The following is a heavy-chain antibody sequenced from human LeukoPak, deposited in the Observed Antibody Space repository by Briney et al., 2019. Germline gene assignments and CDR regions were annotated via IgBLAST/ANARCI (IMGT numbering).Heavy chain of an antibody. J-gene: IGHJ4*02. CDR2: LYYSGST. Sequence: SETLSLTCTVSGGSISNSTYYWGWIRQPPGKGLEWIGSLYYSGSTYYNPSLKSRVTISVDTSKNQFSLKLSSVTAADTAVYYCARHSASLWFGELLGYFDYWGQGTLVTVSS. D-gene: IGHD3-10*01. CDR1: GGSISNSTYY. V-gene: IGHV4-39*01. CDR3: ARHSASLWFGELLGYFDY.